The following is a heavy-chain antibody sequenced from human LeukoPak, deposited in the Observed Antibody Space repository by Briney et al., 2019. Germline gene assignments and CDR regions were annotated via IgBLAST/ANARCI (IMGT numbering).Heavy chain of an antibody. CDR2: ISYDGSNK. J-gene: IGHJ4*02. Sequence: PGGSLRLSCAASGFTFSSYGMHWVRQAPGKGLEWVAVISYDGSNKYYADSVKGRFTISRDNSKSTLYLQMNSLRAEDTAVYYCAKYRHYDSSGPTYFDYWGQGTLVTVSS. CDR3: AKYRHYDSSGPTYFDY. D-gene: IGHD3-22*01. V-gene: IGHV3-30*18. CDR1: GFTFSSYG.